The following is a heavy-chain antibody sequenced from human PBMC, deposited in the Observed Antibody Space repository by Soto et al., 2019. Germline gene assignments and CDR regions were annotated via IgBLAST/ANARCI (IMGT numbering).Heavy chain of an antibody. CDR3: ARAGPVAGNHAFDI. CDR2: IIPIFGTA. Sequence: QVQLVQSGAEVKKPGSSVKVSCKASGGSFSSYALSWVRQAPVQGVEWMGGIIPIFGTATYAQKVQGRVTIIADKSTSTAYMELSSLRSEDTAVYYCARAGPVAGNHAFDIWGQGTLVTVSS. V-gene: IGHV1-69*06. J-gene: IGHJ3*02. D-gene: IGHD6-19*01. CDR1: GGSFSSYA.